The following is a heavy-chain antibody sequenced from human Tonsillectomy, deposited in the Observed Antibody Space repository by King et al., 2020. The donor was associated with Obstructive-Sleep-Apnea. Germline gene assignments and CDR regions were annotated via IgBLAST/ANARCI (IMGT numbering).Heavy chain of an antibody. D-gene: IGHD3-22*01. CDR1: GFTFDDYA. Sequence: VQLVESGGGLVQPGRSLRLSCAASGFTFDDYAMHWVRQPPGKGLEWVSFISWNSGSFGYADSVKGRFTISRDNAKNSLYLQVNSLRPEDTALYYCAKAGRDYYDSSGYYIDYWGQGTLVTVSS. CDR2: ISWNSGSF. CDR3: AKAGRDYYDSSGYYIDY. V-gene: IGHV3-9*01. J-gene: IGHJ4*02.